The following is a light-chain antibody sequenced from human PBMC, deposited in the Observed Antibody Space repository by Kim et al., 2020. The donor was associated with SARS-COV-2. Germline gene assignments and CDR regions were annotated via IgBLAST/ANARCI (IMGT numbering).Light chain of an antibody. V-gene: IGLV1-40*01. J-gene: IGLJ2*01. CDR1: SSNSGAGYD. Sequence: VTISCTGSSSNSGAGYDVHWYHQLPGTAPKLLIYGNSNRPSGVPDRFSGAKSCTSASLAITGLQPEDEADYYCQSYDSSLSASHVVFGGGTQLTVL. CDR2: GNS. CDR3: QSYDSSLSASHVV.